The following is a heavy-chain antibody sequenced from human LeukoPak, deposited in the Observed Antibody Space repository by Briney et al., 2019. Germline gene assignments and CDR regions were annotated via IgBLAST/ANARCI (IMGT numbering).Heavy chain of an antibody. CDR2: IIPIFGTA. J-gene: IGHJ4*02. V-gene: IGHV1-69*01. CDR3: AGRYCSGGSCYSSYFDY. CDR1: GGTFSSYA. D-gene: IGHD2-15*01. Sequence: SSVKVSCKASGGTFSSYAISWVRQAPGQGLEWMGGIIPIFGTANYAQKFQGRVTITADESTSTAYMELSSLRSEDTAAYYCAGRYCSGGSCYSSYFDYWGQGTLVTVSS.